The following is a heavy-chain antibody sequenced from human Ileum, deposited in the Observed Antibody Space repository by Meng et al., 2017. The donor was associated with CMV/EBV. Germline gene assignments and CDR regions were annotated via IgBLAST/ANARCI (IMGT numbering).Heavy chain of an antibody. CDR1: GGSLSNIGRGW. V-gene: IGHV4-4*02. J-gene: IGHJ4*02. Sequence: SGVSGGSLSNIGRGWSRWVRQSPGQGLEWIAGIHHWGGTNYNPSLESRVTISLDNFENQVSLKMTSMTAADTGTYYCASSGYYSFDFWGQGTLVTVSS. CDR2: IHHWGGT. D-gene: IGHD3-22*01. CDR3: ASSGYYSFDF.